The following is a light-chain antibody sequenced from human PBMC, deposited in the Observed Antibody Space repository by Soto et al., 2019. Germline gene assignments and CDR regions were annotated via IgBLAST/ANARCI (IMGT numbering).Light chain of an antibody. CDR2: GVS. CDR3: QQYDVSRI. CDR1: QSVTSNY. J-gene: IGKJ2*01. Sequence: ETVLTQSPGTLSLSPGERATLSCRASQSVTSNYLAWYQQKPGQAPRLLIYGVSTRATGIPDRFSGSGSGKDFTLTTTRLEPEDFAVYYCQQYDVSRIFGRGTKLEIK. V-gene: IGKV3-20*01.